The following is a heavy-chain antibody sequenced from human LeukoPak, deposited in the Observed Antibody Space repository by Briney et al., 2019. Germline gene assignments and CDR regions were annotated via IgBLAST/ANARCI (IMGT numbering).Heavy chain of an antibody. V-gene: IGHV3-23*01. CDR1: AFTFSNYA. J-gene: IGHJ3*01. D-gene: IGHD2-21*02. Sequence: GGSLRLSCAASAFTFSNYAMTWVRQAPGKGLEWVSTITVSGDSTYYADSVKGRFTLSRDNSKNTLYLQMNSLRAEDTAVYYCAKDFVVVTPSGILDFWGQGTMVTVSS. CDR2: ITVSGDST. CDR3: AKDFVVVTPSGILDF.